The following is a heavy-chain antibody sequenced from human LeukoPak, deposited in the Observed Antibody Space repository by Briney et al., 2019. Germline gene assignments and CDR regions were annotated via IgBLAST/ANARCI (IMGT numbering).Heavy chain of an antibody. J-gene: IGHJ4*02. CDR1: GYTFTSYY. Sequence: ASVKVSCKASGYTFTSYYMHWVRQAPGQGLEWMGWINPNSGGTNYAQKFQGRVTMTRDTSISTAYMELSRLRSDDTAVYYCARDLGYCSGGSCSDYWGQGTLVTVSS. CDR3: ARDLGYCSGGSCSDY. V-gene: IGHV1-2*02. D-gene: IGHD2-15*01. CDR2: INPNSGGT.